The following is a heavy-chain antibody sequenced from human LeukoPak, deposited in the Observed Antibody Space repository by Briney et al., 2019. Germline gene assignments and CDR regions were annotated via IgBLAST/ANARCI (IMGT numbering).Heavy chain of an antibody. J-gene: IGHJ6*03. CDR3: AKVLGWLQLEARYYYYYYMDV. Sequence: PGGSLRLSCAASGFTFSSYGMHWVRQAPGKGLEWVAFIRYDGSNKYYADSVKGRFTISRDNSKNTLYLQMNSLRAEDTAVYYCAKVLGWLQLEARYYYYYYMDVWGKGTTVTISS. D-gene: IGHD5-24*01. V-gene: IGHV3-30*02. CDR2: IRYDGSNK. CDR1: GFTFSSYG.